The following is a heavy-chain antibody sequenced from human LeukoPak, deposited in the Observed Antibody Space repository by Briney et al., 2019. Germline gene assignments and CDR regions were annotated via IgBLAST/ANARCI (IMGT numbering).Heavy chain of an antibody. CDR3: ARDLGGYNYGYSFDH. CDR2: IYASGNI. J-gene: IGHJ4*02. V-gene: IGHV4-4*07. CDR1: GGSISGYY. Sequence: SETLPLTCTVSGGSISGYYWNWIRQPAGKGLEWIGRIYASGNINYNPSLKSRVTMSVDTSKNQFSLKLFSVTAADTAVYYCARDLGGYNYGYSFDHWGQGTLVTVSS. D-gene: IGHD5-18*01.